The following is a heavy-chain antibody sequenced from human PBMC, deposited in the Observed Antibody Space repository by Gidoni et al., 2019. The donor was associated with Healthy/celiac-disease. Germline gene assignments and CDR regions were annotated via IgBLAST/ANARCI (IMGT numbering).Heavy chain of an antibody. CDR2: ISYDGSNK. CDR1: GFTFSSYA. J-gene: IGHJ6*02. Sequence: QVQLVESGGGVVQPGRSLRLSCAASGFTFSSYAMHWVRQAPGKGLEWVAVISYDGSNKYYADSVKGRFTISRDNSKNTLYLQMNSLRAEDTAVYYCARVIRYFDWIYGMDVWGQGTTVTVSS. CDR3: ARVIRYFDWIYGMDV. D-gene: IGHD3-9*01. V-gene: IGHV3-30-3*01.